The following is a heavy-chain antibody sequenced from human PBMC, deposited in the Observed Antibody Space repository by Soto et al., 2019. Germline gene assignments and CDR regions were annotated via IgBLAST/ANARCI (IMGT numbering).Heavy chain of an antibody. V-gene: IGHV3-23*01. D-gene: IGHD3-10*01. CDR2: ISGGGGST. CDR1: GFTFSNYA. CDR3: AKDLRGGVARDYYYLGV. J-gene: IGHJ6*03. Sequence: GGFLRLSCAASGFTFSNYAMTWVRQAPGKGLEWVSAISGGGGSTYYAGSVKGRFTVSRDSSKNTLYLQMNSLRAEDTAVYYCAKDLRGGVARDYYYLGVWGKGTTVTVSS.